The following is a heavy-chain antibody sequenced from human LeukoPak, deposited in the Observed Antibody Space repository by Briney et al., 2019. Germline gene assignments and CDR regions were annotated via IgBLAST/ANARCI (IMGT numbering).Heavy chain of an antibody. Sequence: SETLSLTCTVSGGSISSYYWSWIRQPPGKGLEWIGYIYYSGSTNYNPSLKSRVTISVDTSKNQISLKRSSVTAADTAVYYCARARPIYYYGMDVWGQGTTVTVSS. CDR3: ARARPIYYYGMDV. CDR1: GGSISSYY. V-gene: IGHV4-59*01. J-gene: IGHJ6*02. CDR2: IYYSGST.